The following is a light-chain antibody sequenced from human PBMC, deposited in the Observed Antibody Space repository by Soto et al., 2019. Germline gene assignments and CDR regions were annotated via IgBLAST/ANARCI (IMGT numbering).Light chain of an antibody. CDR3: QSYDSSLSGFVL. CDR2: GNN. V-gene: IGLV1-40*01. Sequence: QSVLTQPPSVSGAPGQRVTISCTGSSSNIGAGYDVHWYQQLPGTAPKVLIYGNNNRPSGVPDRFSGSKSGTSASLAIAGLQAEDEADYYCQSYDSSLSGFVLFGGGTKLTVL. J-gene: IGLJ2*01. CDR1: SSNIGAGYD.